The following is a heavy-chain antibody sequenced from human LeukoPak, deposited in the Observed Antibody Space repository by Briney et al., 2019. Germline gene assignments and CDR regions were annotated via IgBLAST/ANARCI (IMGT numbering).Heavy chain of an antibody. CDR1: GFTFCSRS. CDR3: AKTMYFYDISGYNVFYFDY. D-gene: IGHD3-22*01. CDR2: ISSSSSTI. Sequence: GGPLRLSCAASGFTFCSRSMSWVRQAPGKGLEWVSYISSSSSTIYYADSVKGRITISRDNANNSLYLQMTSLRAGDTAVYYCAKTMYFYDISGYNVFYFDYWGQGTLVTVSS. J-gene: IGHJ4*02. V-gene: IGHV3-48*04.